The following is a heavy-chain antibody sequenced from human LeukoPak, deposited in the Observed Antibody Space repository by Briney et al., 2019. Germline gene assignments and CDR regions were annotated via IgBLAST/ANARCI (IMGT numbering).Heavy chain of an antibody. D-gene: IGHD2-15*01. CDR2: ISGSGENT. J-gene: IGHJ4*02. V-gene: IGHV3-23*01. CDR3: AKGHCSGGSCYGTDY. Sequence: GGHLRLYCAASGFTFSSYAMRWVRKAPGKGLEWFSAISGSGENTFYADSVKGRFAIATDNSKNTLYLQMNSLSAADTSVYYCAKGHCSGGSCYGTDYWGQGTLVTVSS. CDR1: GFTFSSYA.